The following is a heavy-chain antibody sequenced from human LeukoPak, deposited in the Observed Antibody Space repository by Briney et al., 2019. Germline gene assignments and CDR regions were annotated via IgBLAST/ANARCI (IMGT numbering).Heavy chain of an antibody. CDR3: ARSVPSLDYLFDS. J-gene: IGHJ5*01. CDR1: GFTFSNYW. V-gene: IGHV3-7*05. D-gene: IGHD4-11*01. CDR2: IKEDGSDK. Sequence: PGGSLRLSCAASGFTFSNYWMSWVRQAPGKGLEWVANIKEDGSDKYYVDSVKGRFTISRDNAKNSQYLQMNSLRAEDTAVYYCARSVPSLDYLFDSWGHGTLVTVSS.